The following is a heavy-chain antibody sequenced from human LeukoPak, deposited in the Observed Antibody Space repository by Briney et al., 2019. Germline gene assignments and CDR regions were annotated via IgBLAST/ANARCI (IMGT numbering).Heavy chain of an antibody. CDR2: ISSSSSYI. CDR3: ARGGTTVTPDAFDI. Sequence: GGSLRLSCAASGFTFSSYSMNWVRQAPGKGLEWVSSISSSSSYIYYADSVKGRFTISRDNAKNSLYLQMNSLRAEDTAVYYCARGGTTVTPDAFDIWGQGTMVTVSS. J-gene: IGHJ3*02. CDR1: GFTFSSYS. D-gene: IGHD4-17*01. V-gene: IGHV3-21*01.